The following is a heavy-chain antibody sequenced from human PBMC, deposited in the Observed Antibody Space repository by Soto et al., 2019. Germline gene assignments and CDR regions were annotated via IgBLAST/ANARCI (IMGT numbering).Heavy chain of an antibody. CDR3: ARSREFDY. J-gene: IGHJ4*02. CDR2: ICPSGTT. Sequence: TLSLTCGVSGGSLSGATYSWNWIRQPPGKGLEWIGYICPSGTTYYNPSLKSRVTISIDVSKNQFSLSLRSLTAADTAVYYCARSREFDYWSQGTRVTIAS. CDR1: GGSLSGATYS. V-gene: IGHV4-30-2*01.